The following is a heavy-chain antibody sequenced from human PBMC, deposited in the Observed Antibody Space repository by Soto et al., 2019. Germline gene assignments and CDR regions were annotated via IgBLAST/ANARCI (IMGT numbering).Heavy chain of an antibody. V-gene: IGHV4-59*08. CDR3: ARRPEEGPTALAFDS. J-gene: IGHJ3*02. CDR1: GGSISSYY. CDR2: IYYSGST. D-gene: IGHD3-3*02. Sequence: SETLSLTCTVSGGSISSYYWSWIRQPPGKGLEWIGYIYYSGSTNYNPSLKRRVTISVDTSKNQFSLKLSSVTAPDTAVYYCARRPEEGPTALAFDSWGQGTMVTVSS.